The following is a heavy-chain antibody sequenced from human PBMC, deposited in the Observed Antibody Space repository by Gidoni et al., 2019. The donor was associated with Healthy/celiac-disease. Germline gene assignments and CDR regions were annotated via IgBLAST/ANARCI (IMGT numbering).Heavy chain of an antibody. CDR3: ARGGYSSSWYGGKNYFDY. CDR2: IYNSGST. J-gene: IGHJ4*02. V-gene: IGHV4-61*01. Sequence: QVQLQESGPGLVKPSETLSLTCSVSGGSVSSGSYSWSWFRQPPGKGLEWIGYIYNSGSTNYNPCLKSRVTISVDTYKNQFSQKLSSVTAADTAEYYCARGGYSSSWYGGKNYFDYWGQGTLVTVSS. CDR1: GGSVSSGSYS. D-gene: IGHD6-13*01.